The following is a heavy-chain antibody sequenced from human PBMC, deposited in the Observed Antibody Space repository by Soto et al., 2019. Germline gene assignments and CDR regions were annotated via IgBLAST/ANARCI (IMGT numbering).Heavy chain of an antibody. CDR3: ARGPLSYYDFWSGYSNWFDP. V-gene: IGHV1-18*01. J-gene: IGHJ5*02. Sequence: ASVKVSCKASGGTFSSYAISWVRQAPGQGLEWMGWISAYNGNTNYAQKLQGRVTMTTDTSTSTAYMELRSLRSDDTAVYYCARGPLSYYDFWSGYSNWFDPWGQGTLVTVSS. D-gene: IGHD3-3*01. CDR2: ISAYNGNT. CDR1: GGTFSSYA.